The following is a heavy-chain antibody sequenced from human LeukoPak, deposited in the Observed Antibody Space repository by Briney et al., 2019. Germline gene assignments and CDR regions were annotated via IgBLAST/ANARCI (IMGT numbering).Heavy chain of an antibody. CDR3: TAEGIGSYSGYFHS. J-gene: IGHJ4*02. CDR2: IKSKTDGGTA. CDR1: GFTFTNSW. Sequence: PGGSLRLSCAASGFTFTNSWMNWVRQAPGKGLEWVGRIKSKTDGGTADYPTPVKGRFTISRDDSKNTLFLQMNSLQTEDTAMYYCTAEGIGSYSGYFHSWGQGALVTVSS. D-gene: IGHD3-22*01. V-gene: IGHV3-15*01.